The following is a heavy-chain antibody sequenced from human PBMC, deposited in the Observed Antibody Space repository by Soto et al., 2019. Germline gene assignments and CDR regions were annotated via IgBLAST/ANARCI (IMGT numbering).Heavy chain of an antibody. V-gene: IGHV3-49*03. J-gene: IGHJ5*02. Sequence: PGGSIRLACTASVFTVENYAVSWFRQAPRKGLEWVGFIRSKAYGGTTEYAASVKGRLTISRDDSKSIAYLQMNSLKTEDTAVYYCTRDRYYGSGSYWFDPWGQGTLVTVPS. CDR2: IRSKAYGGTT. CDR1: VFTVENYA. D-gene: IGHD3-10*01. CDR3: TRDRYYGSGSYWFDP.